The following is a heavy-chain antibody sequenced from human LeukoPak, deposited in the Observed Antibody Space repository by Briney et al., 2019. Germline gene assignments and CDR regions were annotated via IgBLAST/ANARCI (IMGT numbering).Heavy chain of an antibody. J-gene: IGHJ6*02. CDR3: ARKLGIAVGDYYYYGLDV. V-gene: IGHV4-61*08. CDR2: IYYSGST. D-gene: IGHD6-19*01. Sequence: PSETLSLTCTVSGGSVNSGDSFWSWIRQPPGKGLEWIGNIYYSGSTNYNPSLQSRVTVSIDTSKNQFSLKVRSVTPAVTAVYYCARKLGIAVGDYYYYGLDVWGQGTTVTVSS. CDR1: GGSVNSGDSF.